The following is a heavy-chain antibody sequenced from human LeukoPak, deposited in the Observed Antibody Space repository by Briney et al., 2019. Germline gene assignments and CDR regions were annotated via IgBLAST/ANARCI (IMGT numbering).Heavy chain of an antibody. CDR2: AYYSGRT. Sequence: SETLSLTCTVPGGSISSYFWSWIRQPPRKGLEWIGYAYYSGRTNYNPSLKSRVTISVDTSKNQFSLKLSSMTAADTAVYYCARHADYYDSSAFDYWGQGTLVTVSS. CDR1: GGSISSYF. D-gene: IGHD3-22*01. V-gene: IGHV4-59*08. J-gene: IGHJ4*02. CDR3: ARHADYYDSSAFDY.